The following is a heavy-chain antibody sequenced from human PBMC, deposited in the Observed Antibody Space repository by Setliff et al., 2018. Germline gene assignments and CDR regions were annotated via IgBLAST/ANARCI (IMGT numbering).Heavy chain of an antibody. CDR2: IYYSGST. Sequence: PSETLSLTCTVSGGSISSRSYYWGWNRQPPGKGLEWIGSIYYSGSTYYKPSLKSRVTISVDTSKNQFSLKLSSVTAADTAVYYCARVSSYGSGSYYYYYYGMDVWGQGTT. CDR1: GGSISSRSYY. J-gene: IGHJ6*02. D-gene: IGHD3-10*01. CDR3: ARVSSYGSGSYYYYYYGMDV. V-gene: IGHV4-39*07.